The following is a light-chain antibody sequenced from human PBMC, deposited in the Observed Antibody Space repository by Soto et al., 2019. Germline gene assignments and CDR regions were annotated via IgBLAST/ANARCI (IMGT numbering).Light chain of an antibody. Sequence: PGTRVTVSCRASQSVSSNLGWYQQKPGQAPRLLVSGASTRATGIPARFSGSGSGTDFTLTIRRVEPEDFAVYYRQPRRFGQGTWVEIK. V-gene: IGKV3-15*01. CDR1: QSVSSN. CDR3: QPRR. CDR2: GAS. J-gene: IGKJ1*01.